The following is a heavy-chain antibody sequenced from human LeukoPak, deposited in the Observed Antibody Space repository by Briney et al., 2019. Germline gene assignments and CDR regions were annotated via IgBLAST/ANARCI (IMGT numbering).Heavy chain of an antibody. J-gene: IGHJ4*02. V-gene: IGHV4-34*01. CDR1: GGSLSGYY. CDR3: ARGGYSGYDF. Sequence: PSETLSLTCAVYGGSLSGYYWSWIRQPPGKGLEWIGEINHSGSTNYNPSLKSRVTISVDTSKNQFSLKLSSVTAADTAVYYCARGGYSGYDFWGQGTLVTVSS. D-gene: IGHD5-12*01. CDR2: INHSGST.